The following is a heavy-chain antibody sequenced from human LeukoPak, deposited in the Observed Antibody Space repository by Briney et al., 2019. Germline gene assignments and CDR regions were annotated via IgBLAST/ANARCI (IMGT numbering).Heavy chain of an antibody. CDR3: ARDLDYGSGSFSN. V-gene: IGHV1-2*02. D-gene: IGHD3-10*01. J-gene: IGHJ4*02. CDR2: INPNSGGT. CDR1: GYAFTDFY. Sequence: GASVKVSCKASGYAFTDFYIHWVRQAPGQGLEWMGWINPNSGGTTYAQKFQGRVTMTTDTSISTAYVELNGLRSDDTAVYYCARDLDYGSGSFSNWGQGAIVTVSS.